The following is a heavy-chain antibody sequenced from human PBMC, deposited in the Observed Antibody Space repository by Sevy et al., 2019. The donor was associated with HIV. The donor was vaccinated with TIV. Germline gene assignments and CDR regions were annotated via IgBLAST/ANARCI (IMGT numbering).Heavy chain of an antibody. CDR1: GYTFTSYA. Sequence: ASVKVSCKASGYTFTSYAMNWVRQAPGQGLEWMGWINTNTGNPTYAQGFTGRFVFSLDTSVSTAYLQISSLKAEDTGVYYCARAGWQQLAYYFDYWGQGTLVTVSS. CDR3: ARAGWQQLAYYFDY. V-gene: IGHV7-4-1*02. D-gene: IGHD6-13*01. J-gene: IGHJ4*02. CDR2: INTNTGNP.